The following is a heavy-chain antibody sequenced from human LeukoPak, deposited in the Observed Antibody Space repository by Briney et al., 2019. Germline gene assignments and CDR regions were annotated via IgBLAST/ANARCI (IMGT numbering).Heavy chain of an antibody. CDR3: ARDFNSGYGPFDS. D-gene: IGHD5-12*01. J-gene: IGHJ4*02. CDR1: GGSITNGDYY. Sequence: SETLSLTCTVPGGSITNGDYYRSWIRQHPGKGLEWIGYIYYSGSTYYNPSLETRVSLSVDTSKSQFSLKVSSVTAADTAVYYCARDFNSGYGPFDSWGQGTLVTVSS. V-gene: IGHV4-31*02. CDR2: IYYSGST.